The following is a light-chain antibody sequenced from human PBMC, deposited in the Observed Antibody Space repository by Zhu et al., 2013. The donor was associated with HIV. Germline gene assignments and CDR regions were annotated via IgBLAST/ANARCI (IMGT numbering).Light chain of an antibody. Sequence: DVQLTQSPSSLSASVGDRVTITCQASQNVDRYLSWYQKKPGEAPKLLIYGASILASGVSSRFSGRGSRADYTITIDNLQPDDVAIYYCQQYDVLPFSFGGGPRWRS. CDR1: QNVDRY. V-gene: IGKV1-33*01. J-gene: IGKJ4*01. CDR3: QQYDVLPFS. CDR2: GAS.